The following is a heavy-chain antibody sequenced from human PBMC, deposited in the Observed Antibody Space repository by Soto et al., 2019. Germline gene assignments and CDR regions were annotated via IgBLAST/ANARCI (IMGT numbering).Heavy chain of an antibody. CDR1: GFTFGNFA. Sequence: EVQLLESGGSLLQPGESLRLSCAASGFTFGNFAMNWVRQAPGKGLEWVSAINGGGTRTYYADSAKGRFTISRDSSKNRLYLQMSSLSAEDTAIYYCVKGGTYSANFQHWGQGTLVTVSS. D-gene: IGHD1-26*01. V-gene: IGHV3-23*01. J-gene: IGHJ1*01. CDR3: VKGGTYSANFQH. CDR2: INGGGTRT.